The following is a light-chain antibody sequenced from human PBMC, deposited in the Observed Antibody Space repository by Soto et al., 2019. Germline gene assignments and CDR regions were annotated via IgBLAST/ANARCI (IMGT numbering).Light chain of an antibody. CDR2: AAS. V-gene: IGKV3-15*01. CDR3: HRYNNWPPEYT. CDR1: QGVSSN. J-gene: IGKJ2*01. Sequence: DIVMTQSPATLSASPGERATLSCRASQGVSSNLAWYQQKPGQAPRLLIYAASTTATGIPARFSGSGSGTEFTLTLSSMRSEDFAVYNCHRYNNWPPEYTFGQGTKLEIK.